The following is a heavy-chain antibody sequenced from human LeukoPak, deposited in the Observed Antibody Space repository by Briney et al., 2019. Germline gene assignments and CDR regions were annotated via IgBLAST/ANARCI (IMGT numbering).Heavy chain of an antibody. D-gene: IGHD6-19*01. J-gene: IGHJ5*02. CDR2: ISWNSGSI. CDR3: AKQSLGYSSGWYPS. V-gene: IGHV3-9*01. CDR1: GFTFDDYA. Sequence: GRSLRLSCAASGFTFDDYAMHWVRQAPGKGLEWVSGISWNSGSIGYADSVEGRFTISRDNAKNSLYLQMNSLRAEDTALYYCAKQSLGYSSGWYPSWGQGTLVTVSS.